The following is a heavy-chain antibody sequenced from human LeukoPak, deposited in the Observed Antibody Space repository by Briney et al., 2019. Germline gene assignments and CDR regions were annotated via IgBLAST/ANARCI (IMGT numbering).Heavy chain of an antibody. CDR3: AKSHGGNSRVDY. CDR2: ISGSGGST. V-gene: IGHV3-23*01. J-gene: IGHJ4*02. D-gene: IGHD4-23*01. Sequence: AGGSLRLSCAASGFTFISYAMSWVRQAPGKGLEWVSAISGSGGSTYYADSVKGRFTISRDNSKNTLYLQMNSLRAEDTAVYYCAKSHGGNSRVDYWGQGTLVTVSS. CDR1: GFTFISYA.